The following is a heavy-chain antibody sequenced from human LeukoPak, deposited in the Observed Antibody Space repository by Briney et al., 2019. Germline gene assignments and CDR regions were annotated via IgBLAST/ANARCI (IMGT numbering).Heavy chain of an antibody. Sequence: SETLSLTFTVSGGSISSYYWSWIRQPPGKGLEWIGYIYYSGSTNYNPSLKSRVTMSIDTSKKQFSLKLRTATAADTAVYYCARDPQTYYYDSSGRNWYFDLWGRGTLVTVSS. CDR1: GGSISSYY. V-gene: IGHV4-59*12. D-gene: IGHD3-22*01. CDR2: IYYSGST. CDR3: ARDPQTYYYDSSGRNWYFDL. J-gene: IGHJ2*01.